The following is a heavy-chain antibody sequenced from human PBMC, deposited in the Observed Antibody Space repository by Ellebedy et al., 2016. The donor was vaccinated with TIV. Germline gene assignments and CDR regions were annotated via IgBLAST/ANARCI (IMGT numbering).Heavy chain of an antibody. J-gene: IGHJ4*02. CDR1: GYTFTNYG. V-gene: IGHV1-18*01. CDR2: INAFNGNT. CDR3: ARDRLWFGERIDFDY. Sequence: ASVKVSXXASGYTFTNYGVSWVRQAPGQGLEWLGWINAFNGNTNYAQKLQGRVTMTTDTSTSTAYMELRSLRSDDTAVYYCARDRLWFGERIDFDYWGQGTLVTVSS. D-gene: IGHD3-10*01.